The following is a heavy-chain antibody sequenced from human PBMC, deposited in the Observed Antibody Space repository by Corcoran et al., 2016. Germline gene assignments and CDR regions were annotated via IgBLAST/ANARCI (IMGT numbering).Heavy chain of an antibody. D-gene: IGHD6-13*01. CDR3: AGGPDIPYSSPSYYFDY. Sequence: QVQLVQSGAEVKKPGASVKVSCKASGYTFTSYYMHWVRQAPGQGLEWMGRIKPSGGSTSYAQKFKGRVTMTRDPSTSTVYRELSSLRSKDTAVYYCAGGPDIPYSSPSYYFDYWGQGTLVTVSS. J-gene: IGHJ4*02. CDR1: GYTFTSYY. V-gene: IGHV1-46*01. CDR2: IKPSGGST.